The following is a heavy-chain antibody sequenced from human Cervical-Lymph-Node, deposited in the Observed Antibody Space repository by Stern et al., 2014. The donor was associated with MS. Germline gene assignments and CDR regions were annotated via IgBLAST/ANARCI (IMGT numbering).Heavy chain of an antibody. D-gene: IGHD3/OR15-3a*01. J-gene: IGHJ6*02. CDR1: GDSISNSY. Sequence: QVQLQESGPGLVRPSETLSLTCSVSGDSISNSYWTWIRQPPGQGLKWIVRCYTSVPIKYNPSVKRRVTRSIGASETQFSRKVTSVTAADTAVYYCARTGTGSYYYAMDVWGQGTSVTVSS. CDR3: ARTGTGSYYYAMDV. V-gene: IGHV4-4*07. CDR2: CYTSVPI.